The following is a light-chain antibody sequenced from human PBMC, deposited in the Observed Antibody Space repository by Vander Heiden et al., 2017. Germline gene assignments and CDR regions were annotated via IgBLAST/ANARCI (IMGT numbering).Light chain of an antibody. V-gene: IGLV1-40*01. CDR3: QSYDSSLSGSEV. CDR1: SCNIGEGDD. Sequence: QSVPTQPPSVSGPPGQRATIRCSGRSCNIGEGDDVHWYQQLQGTAPKLLIYGNSDRPSGGPGRFSGSKSGTSASLAITGLQAEDEADYYCQSYDSSLSGSEVFGTGTKVTVL. CDR2: GNS. J-gene: IGLJ1*01.